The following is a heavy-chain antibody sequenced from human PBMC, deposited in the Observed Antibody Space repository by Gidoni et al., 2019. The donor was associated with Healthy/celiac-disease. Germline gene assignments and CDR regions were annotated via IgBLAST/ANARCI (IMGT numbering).Heavy chain of an antibody. Sequence: QVQLVESGGGVVQPGRSLRLSCAASGFTFSSYGMHWVRQDPGKGLEWVAVIWYDGSNKYYADSVKGRFTISRDNSKNTLYLQMNSLRAEDTAVYYCARDSSHSLDYWGQGTLVTVSS. D-gene: IGHD2-15*01. CDR2: IWYDGSNK. CDR3: ARDSSHSLDY. V-gene: IGHV3-33*01. J-gene: IGHJ4*02. CDR1: GFTFSSYG.